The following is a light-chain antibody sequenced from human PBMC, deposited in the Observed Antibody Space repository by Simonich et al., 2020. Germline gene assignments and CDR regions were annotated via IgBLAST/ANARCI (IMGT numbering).Light chain of an antibody. CDR3: CSYAGSYTLV. V-gene: IGLV2-11*01. CDR1: SSDVGGYNY. J-gene: IGLJ2*01. CDR2: DVI. Sequence: SALPQPRSVSGSPGQSVTISCPGTSSDVGGYNYVPWYQQHPGKAPKLMIYDVIKRPSGVPDRFSGSKSGNTASLTISGLQAEDEADYYCCSYAGSYTLVFGGGTKLTVL.